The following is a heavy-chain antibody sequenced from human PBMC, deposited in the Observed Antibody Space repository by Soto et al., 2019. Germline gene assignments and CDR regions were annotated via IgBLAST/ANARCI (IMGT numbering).Heavy chain of an antibody. J-gene: IGHJ5*02. CDR3: AKELGQQLASNWFDP. CDR2: ISYDGSNK. D-gene: IGHD6-13*01. CDR1: GFTFSSYG. V-gene: IGHV3-30*18. Sequence: GGSLRLSCAASGFTFSSYGMHWVRQAPGKGLEWVAVISYDGSNKYYADSVKGRFTISRDNSKNTLYLQMNSLRAEDTAVYYCAKELGQQLASNWFDPWGQGTLVTVSS.